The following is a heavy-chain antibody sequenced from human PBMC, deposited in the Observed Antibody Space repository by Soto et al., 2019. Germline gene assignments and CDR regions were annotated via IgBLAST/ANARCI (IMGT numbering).Heavy chain of an antibody. J-gene: IGHJ4*02. CDR3: ARSNGIAAAGPPFDY. V-gene: IGHV1-18*01. Sequence: QVQLVQSGAEVKKPGASVKVSCKASGYTFTSYGVSWVRQAPGQGLEWMGWISTYNGNTHYAEKLQGRVTMTTDTSTTTANMELRSLGSDDTAVYYCARSNGIAAAGPPFDYWGQGTLVTVSS. D-gene: IGHD6-13*01. CDR1: GYTFTSYG. CDR2: ISTYNGNT.